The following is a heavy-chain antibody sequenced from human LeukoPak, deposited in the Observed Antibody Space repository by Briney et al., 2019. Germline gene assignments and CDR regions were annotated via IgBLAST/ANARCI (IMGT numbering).Heavy chain of an antibody. CDR2: IWYDGSNK. CDR3: ARPGITGTMGYGAFDI. V-gene: IGHV3-33*01. Sequence: SGGSLRLSCAASGFTFSSYGMHWVRQAPGKGLEWVAGIWYDGSNKYYADSVKGRFTISRDNSKNTLYLQMNSLRAEDTAVYYCARPGITGTMGYGAFDIWGQGTRVTVSS. D-gene: IGHD1-7*01. J-gene: IGHJ3*02. CDR1: GFTFSSYG.